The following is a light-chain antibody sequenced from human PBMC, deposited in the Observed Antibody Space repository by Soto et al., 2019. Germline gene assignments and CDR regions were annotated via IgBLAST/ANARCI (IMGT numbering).Light chain of an antibody. CDR3: QQYTQWPIT. CDR1: QSINRN. Sequence: EVVMTQSPATLSVSPGARATLSCRASQSINRNYLAWYQQKPGQAPRLLIYGISSRATGIPDRLSGIVSGTEGTITISSLQPEDGEIYDGQQYTQWPITFGQGTRLEIK. J-gene: IGKJ5*01. V-gene: IGKV3D-15*01. CDR2: GIS.